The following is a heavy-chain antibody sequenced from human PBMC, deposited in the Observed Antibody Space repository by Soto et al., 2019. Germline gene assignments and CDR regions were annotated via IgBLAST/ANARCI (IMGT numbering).Heavy chain of an antibody. CDR3: VRYSRSVGGSYRPDY. CDR2: INSDGSIT. V-gene: IGHV3-74*01. D-gene: IGHD3-16*02. CDR1: GFTFSSYW. J-gene: IGHJ4*02. Sequence: EVQLVESGGGLVQPGGSLRLSCAASGFTFSSYWMHWVRQVPEKGLVWVSRINSDGSITNYADAVKGRFTISRDNVKNTLYLQKNSLRAEDTAVYYCVRYSRSVGGSYRPDYWGQGTLVTVSS.